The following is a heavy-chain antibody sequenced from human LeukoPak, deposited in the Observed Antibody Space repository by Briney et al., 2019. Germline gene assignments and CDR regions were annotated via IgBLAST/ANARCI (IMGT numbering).Heavy chain of an antibody. V-gene: IGHV4-4*07. CDR3: AKGVSSVVPLTRVPDY. J-gene: IGHJ4*02. CDR1: GGSISSYY. D-gene: IGHD2-2*01. CDR2: VHTSGST. Sequence: SETLSLTCTVSGGSISSYYWSWIRQPAGKGLGWIGRVHTSGSTNYNPSLKSRVTMSVDTSKNQFSLKLSSVTAADTAVYYCAKGVSSVVPLTRVPDYWGQGTLVTVSS.